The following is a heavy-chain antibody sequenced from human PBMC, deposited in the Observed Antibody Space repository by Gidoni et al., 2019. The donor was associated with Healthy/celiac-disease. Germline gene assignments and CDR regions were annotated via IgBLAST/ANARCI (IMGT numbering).Heavy chain of an antibody. CDR3: ARVAGIYYYYGMDV. CDR2: INHSGST. J-gene: IGHJ6*02. V-gene: IGHV4-34*01. Sequence: QVQLQQWGAGLLKPSETLSLTCAVYGGSFSGYYWSWIRQPPGKGLEWIGEINHSGSTNYNPSLKSRVTISVDTSKNQFSLKLSSVTAADTAVYYCARVAGIYYYYGMDVWGQGTTVTVSS. D-gene: IGHD6-19*01. CDR1: GGSFSGYY.